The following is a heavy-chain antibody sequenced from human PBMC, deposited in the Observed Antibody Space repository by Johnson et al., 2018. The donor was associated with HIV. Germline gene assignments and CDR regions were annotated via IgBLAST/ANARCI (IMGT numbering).Heavy chain of an antibody. CDR1: GFTFDDYG. D-gene: IGHD3-16*01. J-gene: IGHJ3*01. CDR2: INWNGGNT. V-gene: IGHV3-20*04. Sequence: VQLVESGGGVVRRGGSLRLSCAASGFTFDDYGMSWVRLSPGKGLEWVSGINWNGGNTGYAASLKGRFTISRDNARNSLYLEMNNLGVEDTALSYVARGQGGEGSTAGAFDVWGQGTMVTVSS. CDR3: ARGQGGEGSTAGAFDV.